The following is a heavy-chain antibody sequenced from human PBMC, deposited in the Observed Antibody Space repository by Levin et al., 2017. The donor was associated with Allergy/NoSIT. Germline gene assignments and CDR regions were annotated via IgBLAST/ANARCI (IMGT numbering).Heavy chain of an antibody. Sequence: GESLKISCAASGFTFNYHWMSWVRQAPGKGLEWVANIKQDGSEKNYVDSVKGRFTISRDNADNSLYLQMNSLRAEDTAVYYCARDQHCMSTSCYPTIDQIFDSWGQGTLVTVSS. D-gene: IGHD2-2*01. V-gene: IGHV3-7*01. CDR1: GFTFNYHW. J-gene: IGHJ4*02. CDR3: ARDQHCMSTSCYPTIDQIFDS. CDR2: IKQDGSEK.